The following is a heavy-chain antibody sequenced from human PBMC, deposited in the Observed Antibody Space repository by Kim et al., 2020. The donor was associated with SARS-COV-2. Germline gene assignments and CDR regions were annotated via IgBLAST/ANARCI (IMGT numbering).Heavy chain of an antibody. Sequence: GGSLRLSCAASGFTFDDYAMHWVRQAPGKGLEWVSGISWNSGSIGYADSVKGRFTISRDNAKNSLYLQMNSLRAEDTALYCCAKALWFGDRIPYFDYCGQGTLVTVSS. CDR3: AKALWFGDRIPYFDY. CDR1: GFTFDDYA. D-gene: IGHD3-10*01. CDR2: ISWNSGSI. J-gene: IGHJ4*02. V-gene: IGHV3-9*01.